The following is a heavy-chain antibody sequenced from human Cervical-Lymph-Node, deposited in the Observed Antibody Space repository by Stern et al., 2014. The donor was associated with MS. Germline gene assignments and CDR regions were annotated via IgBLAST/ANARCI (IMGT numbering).Heavy chain of an antibody. CDR2: IRSRANGQTT. J-gene: IGHJ4*02. CDR1: GIIFSGTS. D-gene: IGHD3-10*01. V-gene: IGHV3-73*01. CDR3: VSDGSGWRN. Sequence: EVQLVESGGGLVQPGGSLKLSCVASGIIFSGTSMHWVRQASGTGLEWIGRIRSRANGQTTVYTASVKGRFTISRDDSKNTAYLQMNSLKTEDTAVYYCVSDGSGWRNWGQGTLVTVSS.